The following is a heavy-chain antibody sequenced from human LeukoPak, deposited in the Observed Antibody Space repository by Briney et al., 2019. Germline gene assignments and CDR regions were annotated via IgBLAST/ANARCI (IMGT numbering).Heavy chain of an antibody. CDR1: GFTFSGYW. CDR3: ARESKGRSKIDY. J-gene: IGHJ4*02. D-gene: IGHD4-17*01. V-gene: IGHV3-7*01. Sequence: PGGSLRLSCAASGFTFSGYWMSWVRQAPGKGLEWVANIKKDGSEKYNVDSAKGRFTISRDNANNSLYLQMNSLRAEDTAVYYCARESKGRSKIDYWGQGTLVTVSS. CDR2: IKKDGSEK.